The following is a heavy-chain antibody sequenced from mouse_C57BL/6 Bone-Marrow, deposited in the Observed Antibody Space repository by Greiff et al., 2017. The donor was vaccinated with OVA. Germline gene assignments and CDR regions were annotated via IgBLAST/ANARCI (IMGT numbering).Heavy chain of an antibody. Sequence: QVQLQQPGAELVKPGASVKMSCKASGYTFTSYWITWVKQRPGQGLEWIGDIYPGSGSTNYNEKFKSKATLTVDTSSSTAYMQLSSLTSEDSAVYYGARRNYGQRTHYFDYWGQGTTLTVSS. CDR3: ARRNYGQRTHYFDY. V-gene: IGHV1-55*01. CDR2: IYPGSGST. D-gene: IGHD1-1*01. J-gene: IGHJ2*01. CDR1: GYTFTSYW.